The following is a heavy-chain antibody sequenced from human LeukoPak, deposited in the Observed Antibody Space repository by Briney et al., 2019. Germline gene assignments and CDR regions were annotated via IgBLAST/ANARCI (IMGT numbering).Heavy chain of an antibody. CDR2: IYFVGSA. J-gene: IGHJ6*03. CDR1: GGAIHSYY. V-gene: IGHV4-59*01. Sequence: PSETLSLTCSVSGGAIHSYYWSWIRQPPGKGLEWIGYIYFVGSANYNPSLKSRVPISLDKSRKQVSLKLNSVTAADTAVYYCARTSASYYYYMDVWGNGTTVTISS. D-gene: IGHD3-3*01. CDR3: ARTSASYYYYMDV.